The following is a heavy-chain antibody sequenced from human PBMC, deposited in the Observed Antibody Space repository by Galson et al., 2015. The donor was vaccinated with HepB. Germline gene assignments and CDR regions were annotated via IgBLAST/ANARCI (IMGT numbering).Heavy chain of an antibody. Sequence: CAISGDSVSSSSAAWNWIRQSPSRGLEWLGRTYYRSKWYNDYAVSVKSRITINPDTSKNQFSLQLNSVTPEDTAVYYCARVGYDFWSGLYYYYGMDVWGQGTTVTVSS. CDR2: TYYRSKWYN. D-gene: IGHD3-3*01. CDR1: GDSVSSSSAA. V-gene: IGHV6-1*01. CDR3: ARVGYDFWSGLYYYYGMDV. J-gene: IGHJ6*02.